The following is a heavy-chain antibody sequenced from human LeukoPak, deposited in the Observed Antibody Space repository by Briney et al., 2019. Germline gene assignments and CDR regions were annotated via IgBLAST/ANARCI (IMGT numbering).Heavy chain of an antibody. V-gene: IGHV4-59*08. CDR3: ASHGDYSFDY. Sequence: PSETLSLTCTVSGGSISSYYWSWIRQPPGKGVEWIGYIYYSGSTNYNPSLKSRVTISVDTSKNQFSLKLSSVTAADTAVYYCASHGDYSFDYWGQGTLVTVSP. D-gene: IGHD4-17*01. J-gene: IGHJ4*02. CDR2: IYYSGST. CDR1: GGSISSYY.